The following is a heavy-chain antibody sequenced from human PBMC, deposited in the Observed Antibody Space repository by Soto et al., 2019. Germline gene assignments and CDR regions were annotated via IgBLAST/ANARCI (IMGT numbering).Heavy chain of an antibody. Sequence: SETLSLTCAVYGGSFSGYYWSWIRQPPGKGLEWIGEINHSGSTNYNPSLKSRVTISVDTSKNQFSLKLSSVTAADTAVYYGARVWMGGWPLVDWGQGILVTVSA. J-gene: IGHJ4*02. CDR1: GGSFSGYY. D-gene: IGHD3-16*01. V-gene: IGHV4-34*01. CDR2: INHSGST. CDR3: ARVWMGGWPLVD.